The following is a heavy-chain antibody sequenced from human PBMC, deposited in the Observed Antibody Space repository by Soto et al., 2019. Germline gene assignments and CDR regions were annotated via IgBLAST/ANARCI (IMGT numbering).Heavy chain of an antibody. CDR1: GGSIDSSAYY. Sequence: QLQLQESGPGLVKPSETLSLTCAVSGGSIDSSAYYWGWIRQPPGKGLEWIGSIVYSGGTYYNPSLKSRVTISVDTSKKLFSLKLSSVTAADAAVYYCARRDCGGDCYSCYCRGQGTLVTVSS. J-gene: IGHJ1*01. CDR2: IVYSGGT. D-gene: IGHD2-21*02. V-gene: IGHV4-39*01. CDR3: ARRDCGGDCYSCYC.